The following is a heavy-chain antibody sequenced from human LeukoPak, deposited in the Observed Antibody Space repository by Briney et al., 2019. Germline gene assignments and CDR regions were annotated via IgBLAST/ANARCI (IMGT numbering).Heavy chain of an antibody. CDR1: GGSFSGYY. D-gene: IGHD6-13*01. Sequence: SETLSLTCAVYGGSFSGYYWSWIRQHPGKGLEWIGYIYYSGSTYYNPSLKSRVTISVDTSKNQFSLKLSSVTAADTAVYYCARDRPVERYSSSWPLSPHDAFDIWGQGTMVTVSS. CDR3: ARDRPVERYSSSWPLSPHDAFDI. CDR2: IYYSGST. J-gene: IGHJ3*02. V-gene: IGHV4-31*11.